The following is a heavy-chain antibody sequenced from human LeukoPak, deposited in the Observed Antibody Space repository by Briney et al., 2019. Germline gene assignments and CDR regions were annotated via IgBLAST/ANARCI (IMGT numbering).Heavy chain of an antibody. Sequence: SETLSLTCAVYGGSFSGYYWSWIRQPPGKGLEWIGEINHSGSTNYNPSLKSRVTISVDTSKNQFSLKLSSVTAADTAVYYCARGRGTPKKVVCDYWGQGTLVTVSS. CDR3: ARGRGTPKKVVCDY. CDR1: GGSFSGYY. J-gene: IGHJ4*02. V-gene: IGHV4-34*01. D-gene: IGHD3-16*01. CDR2: INHSGST.